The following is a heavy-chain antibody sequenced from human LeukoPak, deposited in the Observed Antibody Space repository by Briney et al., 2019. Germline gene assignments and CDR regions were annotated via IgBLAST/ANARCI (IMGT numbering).Heavy chain of an antibody. Sequence: ASVKVSCKASGGTFSSYAISWVRQAPGQGLEWMGWINTNTGNPTYAQGFTGRFVFSLDTSVSTAYLQISSLKAEDTAVYYCARNGYSSSWYDPHYYYYMDVWGKGTTVTVSS. CDR3: ARNGYSSSWYDPHYYYYMDV. D-gene: IGHD6-13*01. CDR2: INTNTGNP. J-gene: IGHJ6*03. V-gene: IGHV7-4-1*02. CDR1: GGTFSSYA.